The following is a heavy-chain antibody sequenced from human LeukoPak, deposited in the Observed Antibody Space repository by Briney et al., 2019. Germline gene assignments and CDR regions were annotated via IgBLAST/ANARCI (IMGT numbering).Heavy chain of an antibody. Sequence: GGSLRLSCAASGFTFSSYTMNWVRQAPGKGLEWVSSISRSSSYIYYADSMKGRFTISRDNANNSLFLQMNSLRAEDTAVYYWARGLSGYSSSLGYWGQGTLVTVSS. J-gene: IGHJ4*02. D-gene: IGHD6-6*01. CDR2: ISRSSSYI. CDR3: ARGLSGYSSSLGY. CDR1: GFTFSSYT. V-gene: IGHV3-21*01.